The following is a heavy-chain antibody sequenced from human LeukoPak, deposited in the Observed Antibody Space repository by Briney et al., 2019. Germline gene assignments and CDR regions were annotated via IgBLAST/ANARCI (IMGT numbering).Heavy chain of an antibody. V-gene: IGHV4-34*01. CDR2: INHSGST. CDR3: ARALYGDYPYYYYGMDV. CDR1: GGSFSGYY. Sequence: PSETLSLTCAVYGGSFSGYYWSWIRQPPGKGLEWIGEINHSGSTNYNPSLKSRVTISVDTSKNQFSLKLSSVTAADTAVYYCARALYGDYPYYYYGMDVWGQGTTVTVSS. J-gene: IGHJ6*02. D-gene: IGHD4-17*01.